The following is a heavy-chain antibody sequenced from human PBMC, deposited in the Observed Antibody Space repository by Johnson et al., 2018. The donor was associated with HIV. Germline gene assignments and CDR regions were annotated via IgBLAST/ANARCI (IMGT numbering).Heavy chain of an antibody. CDR1: GFTFSSYA. D-gene: IGHD5-24*01. V-gene: IGHV3-30*14. CDR3: AKEKNGYNWTFDI. Sequence: QVQLVESGGGLIQPGGSLRLSCAASGFTFSSYAMHWVRQAPGKGLEWVAVISYDGSNKYYADSAKGRFTISRDNSKNTLYLQMNSLRAEDTAVYYCAKEKNGYNWTFDIWGQGTMVTVSS. J-gene: IGHJ3*02. CDR2: ISYDGSNK.